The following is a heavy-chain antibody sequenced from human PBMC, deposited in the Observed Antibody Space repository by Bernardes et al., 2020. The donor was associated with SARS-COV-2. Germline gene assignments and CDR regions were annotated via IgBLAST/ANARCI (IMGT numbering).Heavy chain of an antibody. CDR3: IKDFTGEEDY. V-gene: IGHV3-74*01. J-gene: IGHJ4*02. CDR1: GLTFSSFW. Sequence: GGSLRLSCAASGLTFSSFWMHWVRQVPGKGLVWVSRINEDGTITDYADSVKGRFSISRDNAENTVSLQMNSLRAEDTAVYYCIKDFTGEEDYWGQGTLVTVSS. CDR2: INEDGTIT.